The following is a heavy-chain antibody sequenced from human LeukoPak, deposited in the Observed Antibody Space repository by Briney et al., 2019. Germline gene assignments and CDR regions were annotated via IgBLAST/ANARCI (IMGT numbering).Heavy chain of an antibody. V-gene: IGHV3-30-3*02. J-gene: IGHJ6*03. Sequence: PGRSLRLAWPAAGFTFSSYSMHWVRQPPGKGLEWVTFIAHDASNTIYADSVKGRFTISRDNSKNTLYLQMNSLRGEDTAVYYCAKDGDTMSGTYYYDMDVWGKGTTVTIS. CDR3: AKDGDTMSGTYYYDMDV. CDR1: GFTFSSYS. D-gene: IGHD1-26*01. CDR2: IAHDASNT.